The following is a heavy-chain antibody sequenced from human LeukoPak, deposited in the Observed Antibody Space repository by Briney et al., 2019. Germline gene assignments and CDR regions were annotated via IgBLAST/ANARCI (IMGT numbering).Heavy chain of an antibody. CDR3: ARVVLSRGERDY. D-gene: IGHD5-24*01. J-gene: IGHJ4*02. V-gene: IGHV3-20*04. CDR1: GFTFDDYG. CDR2: INWNGGST. Sequence: GGSLRLSCAASGFTFDDYGMSWVRQAPGKGLEWVSGINWNGGSTGYVDSVKGRFTISKDNAKKFLYLQMNSLRAEDTALYYCARVVLSRGERDYWGQGTLVTVSS.